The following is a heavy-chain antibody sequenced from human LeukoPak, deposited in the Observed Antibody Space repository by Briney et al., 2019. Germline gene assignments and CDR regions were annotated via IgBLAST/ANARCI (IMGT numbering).Heavy chain of an antibody. J-gene: IGHJ4*02. Sequence: ESGPTLVNPTQTLTLTCTFSGFSLSTSGMCVSWIRQPPGKALEWLALIDWDDDKYYSTSLKTRLTISKDTSKNQVVLTMTNMDPVDTATYYCARIRRRSSSWYCFDYWGQGTLVTVSS. CDR2: IDWDDDK. CDR3: ARIRRRSSSWYCFDY. D-gene: IGHD6-13*01. CDR1: GFSLSTSGMC. V-gene: IGHV2-70*01.